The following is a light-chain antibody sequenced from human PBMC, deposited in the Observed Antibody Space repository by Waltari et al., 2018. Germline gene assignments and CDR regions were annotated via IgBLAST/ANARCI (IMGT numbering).Light chain of an antibody. J-gene: IGKJ2*01. Sequence: DIQMTQSPSSLSASVGDRVTITCRASQSISSYLNWYQQKPGKAPKLLIYAASSLQRGVPSRFSGSGSGTDFTLTISSLQPEDCATYYCQQSYSTPQTFGQGTKLEIK. CDR1: QSISSY. CDR3: QQSYSTPQT. V-gene: IGKV1-39*01. CDR2: AAS.